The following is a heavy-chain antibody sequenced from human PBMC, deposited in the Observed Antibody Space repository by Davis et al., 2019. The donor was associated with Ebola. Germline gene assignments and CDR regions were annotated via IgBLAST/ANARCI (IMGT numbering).Heavy chain of an antibody. CDR2: ISYGGST. V-gene: IGHV4-31*02. J-gene: IGHJ4*02. Sequence: NWIRQHPGKGLEWIGYISYGGSTYYNPSLKSRVTISVDTSKNQFSLKLSSVTAADTAVYYCASWGRGGYWGQGTLVTVSS. CDR3: ASWGRGGY. D-gene: IGHD3-16*01.